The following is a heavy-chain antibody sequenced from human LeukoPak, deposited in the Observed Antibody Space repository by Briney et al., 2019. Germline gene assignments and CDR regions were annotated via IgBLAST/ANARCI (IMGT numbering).Heavy chain of an antibody. CDR1: GFTFSSYA. V-gene: IGHV3-23*01. D-gene: IGHD6-13*01. Sequence: GGSLRLSCAASGFTFSSYAMSWVRQAPGKGLEWVSAISGSGGSTYYADSVKGRFTISRDNSKNTLYLQMNSLRAEDTAVYYCAKDRLSYSSSWYLLHWGQGTLVTVSS. CDR3: AKDRLSYSSSWYLLH. J-gene: IGHJ1*01. CDR2: ISGSGGST.